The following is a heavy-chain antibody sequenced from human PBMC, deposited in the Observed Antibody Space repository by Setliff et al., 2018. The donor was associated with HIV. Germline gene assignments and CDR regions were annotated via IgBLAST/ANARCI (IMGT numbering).Heavy chain of an antibody. J-gene: IGHJ6*02. Sequence: GGSLRLSCAASGFSINNYDMNWVRQAPGKGLEWVSHISSSGNTIYYADSVKGRFTISRDNAKNSLYLQMNSLRAEDTAVYYCARVFLEWLLYRPDYVMDVWGQGTTVTVSS. D-gene: IGHD3-3*01. CDR3: ARVFLEWLLYRPDYVMDV. V-gene: IGHV3-48*03. CDR1: GFSINNYD. CDR2: ISSSGNTI.